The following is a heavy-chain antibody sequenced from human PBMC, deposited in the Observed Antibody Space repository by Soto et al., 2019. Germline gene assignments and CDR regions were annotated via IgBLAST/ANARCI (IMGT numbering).Heavy chain of an antibody. CDR3: ARLPLLLTIFDYYYGLAV. D-gene: IGHD3-9*01. J-gene: IGHJ6*02. CDR1: GCSFTSYW. V-gene: IGHV5-10-1*01. CDR2: IDPSDSYT. Sequence: PSEALKISCKGSGCSFTSYWISWVRQMPGKGLEWVGRIDPSDSYTNYSPSFQGHVTISADKSISTAYLKWSSLKASDTAMYYCARLPLLLTIFDYYYGLAVWGQGPTVIVS.